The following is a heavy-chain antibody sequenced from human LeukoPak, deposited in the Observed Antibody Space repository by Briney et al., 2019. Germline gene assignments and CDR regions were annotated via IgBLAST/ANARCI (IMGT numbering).Heavy chain of an antibody. CDR2: IKPDGSQK. D-gene: IGHD1-26*01. V-gene: IGHV3-7*01. CDR1: GFNFRSCW. J-gene: IGHJ4*02. Sequence: GGSLRLSCAASGFNFRSCWMTWVRQAPGKGLEWVANIKPDGSQKFCVDSVKDRFTISRDNAKNSLYLQMNSLRAEDTAVYYCARDSGSFFVDFWGQGTLVTVSS. CDR3: ARDSGSFFVDF.